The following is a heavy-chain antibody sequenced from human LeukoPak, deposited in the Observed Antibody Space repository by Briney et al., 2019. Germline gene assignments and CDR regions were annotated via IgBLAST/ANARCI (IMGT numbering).Heavy chain of an antibody. J-gene: IGHJ4*02. D-gene: IGHD3-22*01. Sequence: ASVKVSCKASGYTFTGYYMHWVRQAPGQGLEWTGRINPNSGGTNYAQKFQGRVTMTRDTSISTAYMELSRLRSDDTAVYYCARDPLTYYYDSSGYSGYWGQGTLVTVSS. CDR1: GYTFTGYY. CDR2: INPNSGGT. V-gene: IGHV1-2*06. CDR3: ARDPLTYYYDSSGYSGY.